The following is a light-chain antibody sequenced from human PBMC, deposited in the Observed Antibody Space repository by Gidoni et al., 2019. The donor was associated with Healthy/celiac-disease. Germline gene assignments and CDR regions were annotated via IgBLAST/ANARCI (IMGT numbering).Light chain of an antibody. CDR2: QDN. Sequence: YELTQPPSVSVSPGQTATITCSGDKLGDKSSSWYQQNPGQSPVLVIYQDNKRPSGIPERYSGSHSGNTATLTISGTQAMDEADYYCQAWDSSAADVVFGGGTKLTVL. V-gene: IGLV3-1*01. J-gene: IGLJ2*01. CDR3: QAWDSSAADVV. CDR1: KLGDKS.